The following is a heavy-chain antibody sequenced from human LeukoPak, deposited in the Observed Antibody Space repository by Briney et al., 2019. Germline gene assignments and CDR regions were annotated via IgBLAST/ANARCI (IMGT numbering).Heavy chain of an antibody. V-gene: IGHV3-7*01. CDR3: ARDGYSGYDYFDY. CDR2: IKQDGSEK. Sequence: GGSLRLSCAASGLTFNTYWMNWVRQAPGEGLEWVASIKQDGSEKYYVDSVKGRFTISRDNAKNSLYLQMNSLRAEDTAVYYCARDGYSGYDYFDYWGQGTLVTVSS. CDR1: GLTFNTYW. J-gene: IGHJ4*02. D-gene: IGHD5-12*01.